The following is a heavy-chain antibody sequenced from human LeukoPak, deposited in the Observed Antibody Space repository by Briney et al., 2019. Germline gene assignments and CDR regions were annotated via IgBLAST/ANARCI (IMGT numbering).Heavy chain of an antibody. CDR1: GSSITGGSYY. CDR3: ARDHSGYFPAFDY. Sequence: SETLSLTCTVSGSSITGGSYYWNWIRQPPGKGLEWIGRINTSGYTNYNPSLKSRATISVDTSKNQFSLKLSSVTAADTAVYYCARDHSGYFPAFDYWGQGALVIVSS. V-gene: IGHV4-61*02. J-gene: IGHJ4*02. CDR2: INTSGYT. D-gene: IGHD3-22*01.